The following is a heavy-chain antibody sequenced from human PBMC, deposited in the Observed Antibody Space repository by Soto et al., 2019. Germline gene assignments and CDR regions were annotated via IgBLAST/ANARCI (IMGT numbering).Heavy chain of an antibody. Sequence: PGESLKISCKGSGYSCTTYWIGWVRQVPGKGLEWMGIVYPGDSDTRYSPSFQGHVTISADKSISTAYLQWDSLKASDTAMYFCASRASCIGGSCYSDYYMDVWGKGTTVTVSS. J-gene: IGHJ6*03. V-gene: IGHV5-51*01. D-gene: IGHD2-15*01. CDR2: VYPGDSDT. CDR1: GYSCTTYW. CDR3: ASRASCIGGSCYSDYYMDV.